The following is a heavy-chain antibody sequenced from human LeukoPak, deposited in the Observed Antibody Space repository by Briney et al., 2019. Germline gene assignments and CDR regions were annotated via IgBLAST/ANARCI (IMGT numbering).Heavy chain of an antibody. CDR1: GFTFSSYW. CDR2: INSDGIST. V-gene: IGHV3-74*01. D-gene: IGHD3-10*01. J-gene: IGHJ4*02. Sequence: GGSLRLSCAASGFTFSSYWMHWVRPAPGKGLVWVSRINSDGISTSYADSVKGRFTISRDNAKNTLYLQMNSLRAEDTAVYYCARDRIEYTYGTGFDYWGQGTLVTVSS. CDR3: ARDRIEYTYGTGFDY.